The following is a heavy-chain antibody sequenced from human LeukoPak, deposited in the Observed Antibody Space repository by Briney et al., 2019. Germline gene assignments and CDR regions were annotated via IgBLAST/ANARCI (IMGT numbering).Heavy chain of an antibody. V-gene: IGHV1-2*02. D-gene: IGHD2-2*01. CDR2: INPNSGGT. CDR3: ARDLDCSSTSCPNWFDP. CDR1: GYTFTGYH. J-gene: IGHJ5*02. Sequence: ASVKVSCKASGYTFTGYHMHWVRQAPGQGLEWMGWINPNSGGTNYAQKFQGRVTMTRDTSISTAYMELSRLRSDDTAVYYCARDLDCSSTSCPNWFDPWGQGTLVTVSS.